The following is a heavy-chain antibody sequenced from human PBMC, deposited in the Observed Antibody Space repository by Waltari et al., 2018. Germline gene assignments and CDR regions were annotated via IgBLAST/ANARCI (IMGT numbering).Heavy chain of an antibody. J-gene: IGHJ3*02. CDR3: ARVEPGIDAFDI. V-gene: IGHV1-69*12. CDR2: IIPILGTA. D-gene: IGHD1-1*01. CDR1: GGTFSSYA. Sequence: QVQLVQSGAEVKKPGSSVKVSCKASGGTFSSYAISWVRQAPGQGLEWMGWIIPILGTANYAQKFQGRVTITADESTSTAYMELSSLRSEDTAVYYCARVEPGIDAFDIWGQGTMVTVSS.